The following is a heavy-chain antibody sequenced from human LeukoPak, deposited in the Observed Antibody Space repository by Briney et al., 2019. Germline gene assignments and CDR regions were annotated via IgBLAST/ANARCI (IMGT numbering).Heavy chain of an antibody. D-gene: IGHD3-9*01. J-gene: IGHJ4*02. V-gene: IGHV3-23*01. CDR3: AKVWGLRYFDWYDY. CDR1: GGSISTNTYY. Sequence: ETLSLTCIVSGGSISTNTYYWGWIRLPPGKGLEWVSAISGSGGSTYYADSVKGRFTISRDNSKNTLYLQMNSLRAEDTAVYYCAKVWGLRYFDWYDYWGQGTLVTVSS. CDR2: ISGSGGST.